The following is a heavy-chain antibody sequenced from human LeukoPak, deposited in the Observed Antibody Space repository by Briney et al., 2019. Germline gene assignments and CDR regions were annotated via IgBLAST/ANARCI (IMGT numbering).Heavy chain of an antibody. CDR3: ARVGEFGINSAMVLPD. Sequence: ASVKVSCKVSGGTFSSYGFSRVRQAPGQGLEWMGGIIPIFRRANYAQKFQDRLTITADESTTEVYMELTRLKSDDTAIYYCARVGEFGINSAMVLPDWGQGSLVTVSS. CDR2: IIPIFRRA. CDR1: GGTFSSYG. V-gene: IGHV1-69*13. J-gene: IGHJ4*02. D-gene: IGHD3-16*01.